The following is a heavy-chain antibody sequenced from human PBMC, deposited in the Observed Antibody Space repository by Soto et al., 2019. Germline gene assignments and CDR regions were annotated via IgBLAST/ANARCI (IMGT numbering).Heavy chain of an antibody. V-gene: IGHV1-46*01. Sequence: ASVQVSCQASGYTFTSYYMYWVRQAAGQGLEWMGIINPSGGSTSYAQKFQGRVTMTRDTSTSTVYMELSSLRSEDTAVYYCARDGRYPTHDYGDYVYWGQGTLVTVSS. D-gene: IGHD4-17*01. CDR3: ARDGRYPTHDYGDYVY. CDR2: INPSGGST. J-gene: IGHJ4*02. CDR1: GYTFTSYY.